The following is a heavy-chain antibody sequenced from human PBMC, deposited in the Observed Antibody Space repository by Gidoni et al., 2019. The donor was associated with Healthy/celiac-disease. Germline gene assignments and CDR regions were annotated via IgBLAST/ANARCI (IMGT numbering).Heavy chain of an antibody. Sequence: QPPGKGLEWIGYIYHSGSTYYNPSLKSRVTISVDRSKNQFSLKLSSVTAADTAVYYCARGFGESEPDYWGQGTLVTVSS. CDR3: ARGFGESEPDY. CDR2: IYHSGST. V-gene: IGHV4-30-2*01. J-gene: IGHJ4*02. D-gene: IGHD3-10*01.